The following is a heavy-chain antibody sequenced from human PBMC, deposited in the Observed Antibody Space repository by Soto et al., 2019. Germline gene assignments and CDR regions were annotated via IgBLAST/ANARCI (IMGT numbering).Heavy chain of an antibody. Sequence: PSETLSLTCTVSGGSISSGGYYWSWIRQHPGKGLEWIGYIYYSGSTYYNPSLKSRVTISVDTSKNQFSLKLSSVTAADTAVYYGARAIPPPGGDIVVVVGAGAIFNIWGQGKMV. CDR3: ARAIPPPGGDIVVVVGAGAIFNI. V-gene: IGHV4-31*03. CDR2: IYYSGST. D-gene: IGHD2-15*01. CDR1: GGSISSGGYY. J-gene: IGHJ3*02.